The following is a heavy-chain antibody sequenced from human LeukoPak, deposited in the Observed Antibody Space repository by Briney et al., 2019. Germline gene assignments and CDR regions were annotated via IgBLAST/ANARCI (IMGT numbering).Heavy chain of an antibody. CDR1: GGSFSGYY. CDR2: INHSGST. Sequence: NPSETLSLTCAVYGGSFSGYYWSWIRQPPGKGLEWIGEINHSGSTNYNPSLKSRVTISVDTSKNQFSLKLSSVTAADTAVYYCARGPLGAAVDYWGQGTLVTVSS. V-gene: IGHV4-34*01. J-gene: IGHJ4*02. CDR3: ARGPLGAAVDY. D-gene: IGHD1-26*01.